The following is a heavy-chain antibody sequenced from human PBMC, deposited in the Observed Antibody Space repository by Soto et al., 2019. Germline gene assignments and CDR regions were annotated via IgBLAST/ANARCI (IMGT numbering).Heavy chain of an antibody. J-gene: IGHJ6*02. CDR3: ARDIMGTNYYYYGMDV. Sequence: SDPLSLTCPVLRFSIPSLYWGCIAQPPGKGLEWIGYIYYSGSTNYNPSLKSRVTISVDTSKNQFSLKLNSVTAADTAVYYCARDIMGTNYYYYGMDVRGQGTTVS. D-gene: IGHD2-8*01. V-gene: IGHV4-59*11. CDR1: RFSIPSLY. CDR2: IYYSGST.